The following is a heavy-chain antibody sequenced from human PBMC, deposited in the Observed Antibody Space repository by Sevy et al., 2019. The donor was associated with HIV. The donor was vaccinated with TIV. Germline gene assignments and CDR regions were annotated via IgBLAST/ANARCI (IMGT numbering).Heavy chain of an antibody. CDR2: ISGSGGST. Sequence: GGSLRLSCAASGFTLSSYAMSWVRQAPGKGLEWVSAISGSGGSTYYADSVKGRFTISRDNSKNTLYLQMNSLRAEDTAVYYCAKDFRRTTNNWFDPWGQGTLVTVSS. CDR3: AKDFRRTTNNWFDP. J-gene: IGHJ5*02. D-gene: IGHD3-3*01. CDR1: GFTLSSYA. V-gene: IGHV3-23*01.